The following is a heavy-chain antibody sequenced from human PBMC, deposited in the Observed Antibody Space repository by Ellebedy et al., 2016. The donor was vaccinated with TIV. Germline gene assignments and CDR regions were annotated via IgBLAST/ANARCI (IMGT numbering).Heavy chain of an antibody. CDR3: ARGIYGSGSVDY. V-gene: IGHV4-34*01. Sequence: MPSETLSLTCAVYGGSLSGYYWNWIRQPPGKGLEWIGEIIQSGTMNYSPSLQSRVTISVDKSKNQFSLRLSSVTAADTAVYFCARGIYGSGSVDYWGQGTLVTVSP. CDR2: IIQSGTM. D-gene: IGHD3-10*01. J-gene: IGHJ4*02. CDR1: GGSLSGYY.